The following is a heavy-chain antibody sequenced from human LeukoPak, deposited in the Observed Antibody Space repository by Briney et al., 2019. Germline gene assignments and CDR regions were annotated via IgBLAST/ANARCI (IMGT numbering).Heavy chain of an antibody. D-gene: IGHD6-25*01. CDR1: GGSFSGYY. CDR3: ARDRSARAFDI. V-gene: IGHV4-34*01. CDR2: INHSGST. J-gene: IGHJ3*02. Sequence: SETLSLTCAGYGGSFSGYYWSWIRQPPGKGLEWIGEINHSGSTNYNPSLKSRVTISVDTSKNQFSLKLSSVTAADTAVYYCARDRSARAFDIWGQGTMVTVSS.